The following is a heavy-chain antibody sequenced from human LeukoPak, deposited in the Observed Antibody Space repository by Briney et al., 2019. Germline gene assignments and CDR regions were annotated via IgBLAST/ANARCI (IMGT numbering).Heavy chain of an antibody. CDR3: ARHVRKSLWFGELTHFDY. CDR2: IYYSGST. J-gene: IGHJ4*02. Sequence: SETLSLTCTVSGGSISSYYWSWIRQPPGKGLEWIGYIYYSGSTNYNPSLKSRVTISVDTSKNQFSLKLSSVTAADTAVYYCARHVRKSLWFGELTHFDYWGQGTLVTVSS. CDR1: GGSISSYY. D-gene: IGHD3-10*01. V-gene: IGHV4-59*08.